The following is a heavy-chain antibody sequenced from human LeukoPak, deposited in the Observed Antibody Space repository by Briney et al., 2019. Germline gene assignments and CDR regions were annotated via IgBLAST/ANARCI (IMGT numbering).Heavy chain of an antibody. V-gene: IGHV4-30-4*01. J-gene: IGHJ4*02. CDR1: GGSISSGDCY. CDR2: IYYSGST. D-gene: IGHD2-15*01. Sequence: SETLSLTCTVSGGSISSGDCYWSWIRQPPGKGLEWIGYIYYSGSTYYNPSLKSRVTISVDTSKNQFSLKLSSVTAADTAVYYCARDRDCSGGSCPTDGLDYWGQGTLVTVSS. CDR3: ARDRDCSGGSCPTDGLDY.